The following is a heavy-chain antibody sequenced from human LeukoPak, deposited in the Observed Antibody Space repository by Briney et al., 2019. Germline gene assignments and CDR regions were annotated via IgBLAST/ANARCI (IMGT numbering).Heavy chain of an antibody. CDR2: ISGSGGST. J-gene: IGHJ4*02. Sequence: PGGSLRLSCAASGFTFSSYAMSWVRQAPGKGLEWVSAISGSGGSTYYADSVKGRFTISRDNSKNTLYLQMNSLRAEDTAVYYCATGESVVPAAIPLGAYWGRGTLVTVSS. D-gene: IGHD2-2*01. CDR3: ATGESVVPAAIPLGAY. V-gene: IGHV3-23*01. CDR1: GFTFSSYA.